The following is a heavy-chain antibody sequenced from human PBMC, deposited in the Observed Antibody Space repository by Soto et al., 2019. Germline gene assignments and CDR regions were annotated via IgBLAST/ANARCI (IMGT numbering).Heavy chain of an antibody. V-gene: IGHV4-59*08. D-gene: IGHD3-3*01. CDR3: AKREERSGYYGFDI. J-gene: IGHJ3*02. CDR1: GGSISSYY. Sequence: SETLSLTCTVSGGSISSYYWSWIRQPPGKGLEWIGYIYYSGSTNYNPSLKSRVTISVDTSKNQFSMKLSSVTAADTAVYYCAKREERSGYYGFDIWGQGTMVT. CDR2: IYYSGST.